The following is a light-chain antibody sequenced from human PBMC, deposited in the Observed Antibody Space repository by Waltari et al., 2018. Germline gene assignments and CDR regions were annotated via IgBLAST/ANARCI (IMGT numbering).Light chain of an antibody. Sequence: EIVLTQSPATLSLSPGERATLSGSASQSVISYLAWYQQKPGQAPRLLIYDASNRATGIPARFSGSGSGTDFTLTISSLEPEDFAVYYCQQRSNWPPIFTFGPGTKVDIK. CDR2: DAS. CDR1: QSVISY. V-gene: IGKV3-11*01. CDR3: QQRSNWPPIFT. J-gene: IGKJ3*01.